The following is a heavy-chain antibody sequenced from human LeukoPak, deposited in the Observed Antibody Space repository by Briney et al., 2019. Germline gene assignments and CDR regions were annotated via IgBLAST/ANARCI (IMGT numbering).Heavy chain of an antibody. CDR3: ATSLYYDSSGYYSSFNI. V-gene: IGHV1-18*01. D-gene: IGHD3-22*01. CDR1: GYTFISYG. CDR2: ISAYNGNI. Sequence: ASVKVSCKASGYTFISYGISWVRQAPGQGLEWMGWISAYNGNINYAQKFQGRVTMTTDTSTRTAYMELRSLRSDDTAVYYCATSLYYDSSGYYSSFNIWGQGTMVTVSS. J-gene: IGHJ3*02.